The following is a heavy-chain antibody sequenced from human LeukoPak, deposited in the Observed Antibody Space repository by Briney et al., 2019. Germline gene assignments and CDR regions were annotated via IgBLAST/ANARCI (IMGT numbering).Heavy chain of an antibody. CDR1: GFTFSSYA. J-gene: IGHJ4*02. Sequence: GGSLRLSCAASGFTFSSYAMSWVRQAPGKGLEWVSAISGSGGSTYYADSVKGRFTISRDNSKNTLYLQMNSLRAEDTAVYYCAKGYVWGSYRPYYFDYWGQGALVTVSS. D-gene: IGHD3-16*02. CDR2: ISGSGGST. CDR3: AKGYVWGSYRPYYFDY. V-gene: IGHV3-23*01.